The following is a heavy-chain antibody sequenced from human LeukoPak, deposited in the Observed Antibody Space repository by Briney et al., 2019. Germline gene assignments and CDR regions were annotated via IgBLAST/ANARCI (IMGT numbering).Heavy chain of an antibody. Sequence: SVKVSCKASGGTFSSYAISWVRQAPGQGLEWMGGIIPIFGTANYAQKFQGRVTITADESTSTAYMELSSLRSEDTAVYYCASNPADVYGGLPEIDYFDYWGQGTLVAVSS. J-gene: IGHJ4*02. V-gene: IGHV1-69*13. CDR2: IIPIFGTA. D-gene: IGHD4-23*01. CDR1: GGTFSSYA. CDR3: ASNPADVYGGLPEIDYFDY.